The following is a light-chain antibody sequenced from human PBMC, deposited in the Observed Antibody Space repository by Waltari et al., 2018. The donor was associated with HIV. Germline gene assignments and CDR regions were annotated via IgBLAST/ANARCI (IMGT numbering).Light chain of an antibody. CDR2: DVS. CDR3: QQRSTWPRT. Sequence: EIVFTQSPATLSLSPGERATLSCRASQSFSSHLARYQPKPGQAPRPLIHDVSNRATGIPARFSGSGSGTDFTLTISSLEPEDFAVYYCQQRSTWPRTFGPGTKVDIK. J-gene: IGKJ3*01. V-gene: IGKV3-11*01. CDR1: QSFSSH.